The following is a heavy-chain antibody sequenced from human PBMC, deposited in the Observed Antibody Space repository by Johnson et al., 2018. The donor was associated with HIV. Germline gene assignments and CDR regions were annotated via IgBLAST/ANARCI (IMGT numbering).Heavy chain of an antibody. J-gene: IGHJ3*02. CDR2: ISYDGSNK. D-gene: IGHD1-26*01. CDR1: GFTFSSYA. Sequence: QVQLVESGGGVVQPGRSLRLSCAASGFTFSSYAMHWVRQAPGKGLEWVAVISYDGSNKYYADSVKGRFTISRDNSKNTLYLQMNSLRAEETAVYYCAKSIVGAAIDAFDIWGQGTMVTVSS. CDR3: AKSIVGAAIDAFDI. V-gene: IGHV3-30-3*02.